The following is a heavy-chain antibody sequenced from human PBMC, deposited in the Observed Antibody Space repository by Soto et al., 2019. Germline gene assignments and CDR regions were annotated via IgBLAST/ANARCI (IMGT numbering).Heavy chain of an antibody. Sequence: SETLSLTCAVYGGSFSGYYWSWIRQPPGKGLEWIGEINHSGSTNYNPPLKSRVTISVDTSKNQFSLKLSSVTAADTAVYYCARGSGYSSSPYWGQGTLVTVSS. CDR1: GGSFSGYY. D-gene: IGHD6-6*01. V-gene: IGHV4-34*01. CDR3: ARGSGYSSSPY. CDR2: INHSGST. J-gene: IGHJ4*02.